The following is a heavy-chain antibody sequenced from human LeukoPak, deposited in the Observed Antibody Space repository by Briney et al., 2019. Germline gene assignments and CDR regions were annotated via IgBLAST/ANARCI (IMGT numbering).Heavy chain of an antibody. CDR3: ARAEGYGGELDS. Sequence: ASVKVSCKTSGYTFTDYNLHWVRQAPGQRLEWMGIIKPSGGDTSYAQTFQGRVFMTRDTSTSTVYMELSSLKSEDTAVYYCARAEGYGGELDSWGQGTLVTVSS. D-gene: IGHD4-23*01. J-gene: IGHJ4*02. CDR2: IKPSGGDT. V-gene: IGHV1-46*01. CDR1: GYTFTDYN.